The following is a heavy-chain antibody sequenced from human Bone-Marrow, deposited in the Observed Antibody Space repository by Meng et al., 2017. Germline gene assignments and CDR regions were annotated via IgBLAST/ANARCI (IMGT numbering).Heavy chain of an antibody. CDR1: GFTFSSYA. V-gene: IGHV3-30*01. Sequence: GGSLRLSCAASGFTFSSYAMHWVRQAPGKGLEWVAVISYDGSNKYYADSVKGRFTISRDNSKNTLYLQMNSLRAEDTAVYYCARVGYYGSGIRCHFEYWGQGTLVTVSS. D-gene: IGHD3-10*01. J-gene: IGHJ4*02. CDR3: ARVGYYGSGIRCHFEY. CDR2: ISYDGSNK.